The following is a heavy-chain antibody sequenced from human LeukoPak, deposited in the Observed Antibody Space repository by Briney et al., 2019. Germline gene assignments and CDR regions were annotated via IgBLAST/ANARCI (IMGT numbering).Heavy chain of an antibody. CDR3: VRSLQKFGTRDY. CDR2: INQDGSET. J-gene: IGHJ4*02. CDR1: EFIFGAYW. D-gene: IGHD3-10*01. V-gene: IGHV3-7*01. Sequence: GGSLTLSCAGSEFIFGAYWMTWVRRAPGKGLEWVAHINQDGSETYYMDSVKGRFTISRDNAKKSVFLQMNSLTAEDTALYYCVRSLQKFGTRDYWGQGTLVTVSS.